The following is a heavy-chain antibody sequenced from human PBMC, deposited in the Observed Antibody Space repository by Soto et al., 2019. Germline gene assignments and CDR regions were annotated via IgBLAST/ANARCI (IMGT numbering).Heavy chain of an antibody. CDR3: AREPVWEYYYYGMDV. V-gene: IGHV3-11*01. D-gene: IGHD1-26*01. Sequence: PGGSLRLSCAASGFTFSDYYMSWIRQAPGKGLEWVSYISSSGSTIYYADSVKGRFTISRDNAKNSLYLQMNSLRAEDTAVYYCAREPVWEYYYYGMDVWGQGTTVTVSS. J-gene: IGHJ6*02. CDR2: ISSSGSTI. CDR1: GFTFSDYY.